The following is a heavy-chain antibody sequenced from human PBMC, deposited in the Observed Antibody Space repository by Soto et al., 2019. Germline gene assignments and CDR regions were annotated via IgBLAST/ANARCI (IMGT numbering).Heavy chain of an antibody. V-gene: IGHV1-2*04. CDR3: ARLAIRGFGVQYNWFDP. J-gene: IGHJ5*02. CDR2: INPNSGGT. D-gene: IGHD3-3*01. Sequence: VASVKVSCKASGYTFTGYYMHWVRQARGQALEWMGWINPNSGGTNYAQKFQGWVTMTRDTSTSTAYMELSSLRSEDTAVYYCARLAIRGFGVQYNWFDPWGQGTLVTVSS. CDR1: GYTFTGYY.